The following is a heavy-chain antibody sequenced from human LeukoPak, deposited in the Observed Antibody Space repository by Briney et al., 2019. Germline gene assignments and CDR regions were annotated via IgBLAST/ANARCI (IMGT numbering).Heavy chain of an antibody. CDR3: ARAGSYSSGWYTPQLDY. V-gene: IGHV4-30-2*01. Sequence: PSETLSLTCAVSGGSISSGGYSWSWIRQPPGKGLEWIGYIYHSGSTYYNPSLKSRVTISVDRSKNQFSLKLSSVTAADTAVYNCARAGSYSSGWYTPQLDYWGQGTLVTVSS. CDR1: GGSISSGGYS. J-gene: IGHJ4*02. D-gene: IGHD6-19*01. CDR2: IYHSGST.